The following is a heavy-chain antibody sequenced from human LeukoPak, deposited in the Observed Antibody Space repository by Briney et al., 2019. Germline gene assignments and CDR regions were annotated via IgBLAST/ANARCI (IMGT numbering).Heavy chain of an antibody. CDR3: ARIPARIASAGKGDWFDP. Sequence: ASVKVSCKVSGHTLTPLSMHWVRQAAGKGVEWMGGFETEDGETIYETMFQGRVTMTEYTSTDTAYMELSSLRSEDTAVYYCARIPARIASAGKGDWFDPWGQGTLVTVSS. J-gene: IGHJ5*02. CDR2: FETEDGET. D-gene: IGHD6-13*01. CDR1: GHTLTPLS. V-gene: IGHV1-24*01.